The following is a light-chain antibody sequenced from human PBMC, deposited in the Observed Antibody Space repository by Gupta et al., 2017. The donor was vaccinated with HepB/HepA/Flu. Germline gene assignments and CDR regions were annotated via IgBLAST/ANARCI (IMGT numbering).Light chain of an antibody. CDR1: DSDIGYNH. Sequence: QSVLTQPHSVSGSLGHSVSISCSGSDSDIGYNHVSWYQQNPGEVPKLLLYDVNKRPAGVPDRFSGSRSGNTASLTISGRQDDEESDYHCSSYACSLTWIFGGGTRLTVL. J-gene: IGLJ2*01. CDR3: SSYACSLTWI. V-gene: IGLV2-11*01. CDR2: DVN.